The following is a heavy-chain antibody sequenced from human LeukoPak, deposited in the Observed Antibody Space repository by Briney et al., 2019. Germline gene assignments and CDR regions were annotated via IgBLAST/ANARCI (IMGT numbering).Heavy chain of an antibody. CDR1: GYTFTGYY. J-gene: IGHJ6*03. CDR3: ARVTYYYYYMDV. V-gene: IGHV1-2*02. Sequence: ASVKVSCKASGYTFTGYYMHWVRQAPGQGLEWMGWINPNSGGTYYAQKFQGRVTMTRNTSISTAYMELSRLRSDDTAVYYCARVTYYYYYMDVWGKGTTVTVSS. CDR2: INPNSGGT.